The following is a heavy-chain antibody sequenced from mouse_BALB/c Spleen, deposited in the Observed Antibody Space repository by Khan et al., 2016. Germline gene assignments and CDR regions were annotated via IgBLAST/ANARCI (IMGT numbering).Heavy chain of an antibody. J-gene: IGHJ4*01. CDR3: AIDREIDYDYAMDY. V-gene: IGHV2-9*02. CDR2: IWAGGST. Sequence: QVQLKESGPGLVAPSQSLSITCTVTGFSLTSYGVHWVRQPPGKGLEWLGVIWAGGSTNYNSALMSRLSISKDNSKSQVFLKMNSLQTDDTAMYYCAIDREIDYDYAMDYWGQGTSVTVSS. D-gene: IGHD2-4*01. CDR1: GFSLTSYG.